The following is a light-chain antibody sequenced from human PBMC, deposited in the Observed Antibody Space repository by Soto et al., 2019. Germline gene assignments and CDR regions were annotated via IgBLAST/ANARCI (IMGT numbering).Light chain of an antibody. CDR3: QQTHSSSFT. CDR2: TAS. J-gene: IGKJ3*01. CDR1: QNIRNY. V-gene: IGKV1-39*01. Sequence: DIPMTQSPSSLSASVGDRVTITCRASQNIRNYLNWYQHRPGRAPKLLIFTASDFQSGVPARFSGSGSGTDFTLTISSLQPEDSATYYCQQTHSSSFTFGPGTKVEI.